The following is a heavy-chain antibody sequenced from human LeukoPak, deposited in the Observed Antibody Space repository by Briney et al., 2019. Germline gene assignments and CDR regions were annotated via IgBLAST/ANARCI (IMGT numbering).Heavy chain of an antibody. J-gene: IGHJ6*02. CDR3: AGGVVPAATIYYYYGMDV. Sequence: GASVKVSCKASGYTFTGYYMHWVRQAPGQGLEWMGWINPNSGGTNYAQKFQGRVTMTRDTSISTAYMELSRLRSDDTAVYYCAGGVVPAATIYYYYGMDVWGQGTTVTVSS. D-gene: IGHD2-2*01. CDR1: GYTFTGYY. V-gene: IGHV1-2*02. CDR2: INPNSGGT.